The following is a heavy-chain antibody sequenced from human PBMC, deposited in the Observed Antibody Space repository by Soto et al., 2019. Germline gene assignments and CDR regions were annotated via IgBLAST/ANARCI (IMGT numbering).Heavy chain of an antibody. CDR1: GFTFGRYA. Sequence: GGSLRLSCVASGFTFGRYAMHWVRQFPGRGLEWVAVISYTGANTYYVGSVRGRFTISRGNSKNTLYLQMNSLRAEDTAMYYCAKHMDDSGYFYVEGADHWGQGTLVTVSS. D-gene: IGHD3-22*01. J-gene: IGHJ4*02. CDR2: ISYTGANT. V-gene: IGHV3-30*18. CDR3: AKHMDDSGYFYVEGADH.